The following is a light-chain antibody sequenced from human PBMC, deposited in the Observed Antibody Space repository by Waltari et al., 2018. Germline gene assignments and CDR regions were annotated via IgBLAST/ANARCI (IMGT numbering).Light chain of an antibody. J-gene: IGKJ4*01. CDR1: QSVNNNY. CDR3: QQYSTSPEA. V-gene: IGKV3-20*01. CDR2: GAS. Sequence: EIVLTQSPGTLYLSPGERATLSCRASQSVNNNYLAWYQQKPGQPPRLLIYGASTRATGIPDRFRGSGSGTDFTLTISRLEPEDFAVFYCQQYSTSPEAFGGGTKVEIK.